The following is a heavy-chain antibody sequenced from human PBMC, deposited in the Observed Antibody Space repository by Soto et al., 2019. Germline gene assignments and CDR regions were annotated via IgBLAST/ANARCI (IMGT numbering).Heavy chain of an antibody. D-gene: IGHD3-16*02. J-gene: IGHJ6*02. CDR2: IKSKTDGGTT. V-gene: IGHV3-15*01. CDR1: GFTFSNAW. CDR3: TTGLMVTFGGVIAPRVDV. Sequence: EVQLVESGGGLVKPGGSLRLSCAASGFTFSNAWMSWVRQAPGKGLEWVGRIKSKTDGGTTDYAAPVKGRFTISRDDSIYTLYLQMSSLKVEDTAVYYCTTGLMVTFGGVIAPRVDVWGQGTTVTVSS.